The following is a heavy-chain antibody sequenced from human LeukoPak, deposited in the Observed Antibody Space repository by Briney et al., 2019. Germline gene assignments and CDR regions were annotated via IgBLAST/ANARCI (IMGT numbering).Heavy chain of an antibody. Sequence: GGTLRLSCAASGFTFSSYEMNWVRQAPGKGLEWVSYISSSGSTIYYADSVQGRFTISRDNAKNSLYLQMNSLRAEDTAVYYCARGSMYYYDSSGFFDYWGQGTLVTVSS. J-gene: IGHJ4*02. CDR2: ISSSGSTI. CDR3: ARGSMYYYDSSGFFDY. D-gene: IGHD3-22*01. CDR1: GFTFSSYE. V-gene: IGHV3-48*03.